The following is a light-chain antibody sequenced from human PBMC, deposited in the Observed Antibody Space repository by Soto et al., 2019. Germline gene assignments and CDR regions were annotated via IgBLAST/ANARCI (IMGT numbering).Light chain of an antibody. CDR1: QTVSNF. J-gene: IGKJ3*01. V-gene: IGKV1-39*01. CDR2: AAS. CDR3: QQSYSAPVT. Sequence: DIQMTQSPSSLSASVGDRVTITCRASQTVSNFLNWYQQKPGKAPQLLIYAASSLESGVPSRFSGSGSGTDFTLTITSLQPEDFATYHCQQSYSAPVTFGPGTKVHIK.